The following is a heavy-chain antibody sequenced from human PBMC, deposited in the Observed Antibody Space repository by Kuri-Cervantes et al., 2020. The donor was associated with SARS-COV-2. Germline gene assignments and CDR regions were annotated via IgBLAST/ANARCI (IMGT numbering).Heavy chain of an antibody. CDR3: ARAHAYDFLSGYSDWYFDL. V-gene: IGHV1-69*04. J-gene: IGHJ2*01. CDR1: GGTFSGYA. Sequence: AAKVSCNASGGTFSGYAISWLRQAPGQGLVWRGRIIHILGTANYAQKFQGRVTITRNTSISPAYMELSSLRSEDTAVYYCARAHAYDFLSGYSDWYFDLWGQGTLVTVSS. CDR2: IIHILGTA. D-gene: IGHD3-3*01.